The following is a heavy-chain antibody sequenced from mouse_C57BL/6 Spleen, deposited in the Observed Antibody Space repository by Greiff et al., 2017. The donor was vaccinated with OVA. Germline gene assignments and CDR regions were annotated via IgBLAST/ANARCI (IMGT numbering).Heavy chain of an antibody. CDR2: IWSGGST. CDR3: ARGGLRRGAWFAY. CDR1: GFSLTSYG. Sequence: QVQLQQSGPGLVQPSQSLSITCTVSGFSLTSYGVHWVRQSPGKGLEWLGVIWSGGSTDYNAAFISRLSISKDNSKSQVFFKMNSLQADDTAIYYCARGGLRRGAWFAYWGQGTLVTVSA. D-gene: IGHD2-4*01. V-gene: IGHV2-2*01. J-gene: IGHJ3*01.